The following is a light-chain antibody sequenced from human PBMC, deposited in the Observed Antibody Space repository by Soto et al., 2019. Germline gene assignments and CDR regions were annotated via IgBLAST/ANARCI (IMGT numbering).Light chain of an antibody. Sequence: EIVLTQSPGTLSLSPGERATLSCRASQSVSSNYLAWFQQKPGQAPRLLIYAASSRATGIPDRFSGSGSGTDFTLTISRLEPEDFAVYYCQQYYKWPWAFGQGTKVDIK. CDR1: QSVSSNY. J-gene: IGKJ1*01. V-gene: IGKV3-20*01. CDR2: AAS. CDR3: QQYYKWPWA.